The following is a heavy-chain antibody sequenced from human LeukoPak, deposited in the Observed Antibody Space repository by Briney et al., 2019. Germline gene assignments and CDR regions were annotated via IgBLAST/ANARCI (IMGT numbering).Heavy chain of an antibody. CDR3: ARRSRITMVRGVTHRPYYFDY. CDR2: INHSGST. CDR1: GGSFSGYY. J-gene: IGHJ4*02. Sequence: SETLSLTCAVYGGSFSGYYWSWIRQPPGKGLEWIGEINHSGSTNYNPSLKSRVTISVDTSKNQFSLKLSSVTAADTAVYYCARRSRITMVRGVTHRPYYFDYWGQGTLVTVSS. V-gene: IGHV4-34*01. D-gene: IGHD3-10*01.